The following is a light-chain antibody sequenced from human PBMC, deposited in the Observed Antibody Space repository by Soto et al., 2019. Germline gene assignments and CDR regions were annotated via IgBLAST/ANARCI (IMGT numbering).Light chain of an antibody. J-gene: IGKJ4*01. CDR1: QGISSY. V-gene: IGKV1-9*01. CDR2: AAS. Sequence: DIQLTQSPSFLSASVGDRVTITCRASQGISSYLAWYQQKPGKAPKLLIYAASTLQSGVPSRFSGSGSGIEFTLTISSLQPEDFATYYCQQVNSYPLTFGGGTKVDIK. CDR3: QQVNSYPLT.